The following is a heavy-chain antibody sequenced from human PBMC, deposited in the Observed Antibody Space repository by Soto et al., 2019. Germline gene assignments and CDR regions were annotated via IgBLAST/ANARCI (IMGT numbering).Heavy chain of an antibody. Sequence: GGSLRLSCAASGFTFSNAWMNWVRQAPGKGLEWVGRIKSKTDGGTTDYAAPVKGRFTISRDDSKNTLYLQMNSLKTEDTAVYYCTTGREQLVLTYYYYGMDVWGQGTTVTVSS. J-gene: IGHJ6*02. V-gene: IGHV3-15*07. CDR2: IKSKTDGGTT. CDR3: TTGREQLVLTYYYYGMDV. CDR1: GFTFSNAW. D-gene: IGHD6-13*01.